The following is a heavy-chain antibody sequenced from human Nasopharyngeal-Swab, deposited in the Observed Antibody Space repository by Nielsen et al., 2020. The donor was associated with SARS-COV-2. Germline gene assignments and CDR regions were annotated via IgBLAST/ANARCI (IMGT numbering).Heavy chain of an antibody. CDR3: AGRPRYSSSWYSPYYYYGMDV. CDR1: GFTFSSYS. Sequence: GGSLRLSCAASGFTFSSYSMNWVRQASGKGLEWVSSISSSSSYIYYADSVKGRFTISRDNAKNSLYLQMNSLRAEDTAAYYCAGRPRYSSSWYSPYYYYGMDVWGQGTTVTVSS. J-gene: IGHJ6*02. CDR2: ISSSSSYI. V-gene: IGHV3-21*01. D-gene: IGHD6-13*01.